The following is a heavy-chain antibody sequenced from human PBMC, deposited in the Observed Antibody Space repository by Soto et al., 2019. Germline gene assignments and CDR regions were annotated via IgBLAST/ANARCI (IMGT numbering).Heavy chain of an antibody. CDR3: ARDFREWLAARGRNYYYYGMDV. J-gene: IGHJ6*02. Sequence: GGSLRLSCAASGFTFSSYAMHWVRQAPGRGLEWVAVISYDGSNKYYADSVKGRFTISRDNSKNTLYLQMNSLRAEDTAVYYCARDFREWLAARGRNYYYYGMDVWGQGTTVTVSS. D-gene: IGHD6-19*01. CDR2: ISYDGSNK. CDR1: GFTFSSYA. V-gene: IGHV3-30-3*01.